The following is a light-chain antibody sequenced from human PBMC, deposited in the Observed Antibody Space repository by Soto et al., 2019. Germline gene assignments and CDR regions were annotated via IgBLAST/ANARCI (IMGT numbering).Light chain of an antibody. CDR2: DAS. V-gene: IGKV3-11*01. CDR3: QHRSNWPLT. CDR1: QSVSSY. Sequence: EIVLRQSPATMSLSPGERATLSCRASQSVSSYLAWYQQRPGQAPRLLIYDASNRAPGIPARFSGSGSGTDFTLTISSLELEDFAVYYCQHRSNWPLTFGGGTRVEIK. J-gene: IGKJ4*01.